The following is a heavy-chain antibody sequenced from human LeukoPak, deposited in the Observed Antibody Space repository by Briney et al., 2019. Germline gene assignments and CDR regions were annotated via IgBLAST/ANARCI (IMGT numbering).Heavy chain of an antibody. V-gene: IGHV4-39*02. CDR3: ARSSECHLCDFYYLDV. CDR2: VYQTGLT. D-gene: IGHD1-26*01. CDR1: GGSISSSSYY. J-gene: IGHJ6*03. Sequence: SETLSLTCTVSGGSISSSSYYWGWIRQPPGKGLEWIGSVYQTGLTYYKPSPKSRPAISLDPSKSHFFLELTSVTAADTAVYYCARSSECHLCDFYYLDVWGKGTTVTVSS.